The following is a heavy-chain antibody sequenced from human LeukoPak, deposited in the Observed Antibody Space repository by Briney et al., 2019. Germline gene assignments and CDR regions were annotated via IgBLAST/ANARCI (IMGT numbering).Heavy chain of an antibody. D-gene: IGHD6-13*01. V-gene: IGHV3-30*03. CDR2: ISYDGSSK. Sequence: GGSLRLSCAASGFTFSSYGIHWVRQAPGEGLEWVAVISYDGSSKDYADSVKGRFTISRDNAKNSLYLQMNSLRAEDTAVYYCARVGFAAAGNERYYYYYMDVWGQGTMVTVSS. CDR3: ARVGFAAAGNERYYYYYMDV. CDR1: GFTFSSYG. J-gene: IGHJ6*03.